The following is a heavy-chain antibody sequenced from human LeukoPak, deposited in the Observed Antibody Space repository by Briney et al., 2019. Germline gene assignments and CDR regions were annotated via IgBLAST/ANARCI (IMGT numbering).Heavy chain of an antibody. Sequence: GALRLSCAAVGFTFSSYCMHWVRQAPGKGLEGGAGIWYDGSNKYYADSVKGRFTISRDNSKNTLYLQMNSLRAEDTAVYYCARDWYYDSSGYFHFSFWGQGTLVTVSS. D-gene: IGHD3-22*01. CDR1: GFTFSSYC. CDR2: IWYDGSNK. J-gene: IGHJ4*02. CDR3: ARDWYYDSSGYFHFSF. V-gene: IGHV3-33*01.